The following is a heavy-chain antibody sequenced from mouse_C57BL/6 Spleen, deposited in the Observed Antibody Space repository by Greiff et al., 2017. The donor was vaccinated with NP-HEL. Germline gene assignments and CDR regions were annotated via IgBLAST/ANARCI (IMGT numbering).Heavy chain of an antibody. CDR3: ILQGENIGLRRAMDY. CDR2: IDPENGDT. V-gene: IGHV14-4*01. Sequence: EVQLQQSGAELVRPGASVKLSCTASGFNIKDDYMHWVKQRPEQGLEWIGWIDPENGDTEYASKFQGKATITADTSSNTAYLQLSSLTSEDTAVYYCILQGENIGLRRAMDYWGQGTSVTVSS. CDR1: GFNIKDDY. D-gene: IGHD2-4*01. J-gene: IGHJ4*01.